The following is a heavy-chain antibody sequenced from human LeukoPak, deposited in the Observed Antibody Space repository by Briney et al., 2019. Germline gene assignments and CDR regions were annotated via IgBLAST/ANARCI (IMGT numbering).Heavy chain of an antibody. V-gene: IGHV3-30*02. CDR2: IRYDGSNK. CDR1: GFTFSSYG. Sequence: GGTLRLSCAASGFTFSSYGMHWVRQAPGKGLEWVAFIRYDGSNKYYADSVKGRFTISRDNSKNTLYLQMKSLRAEDTAVYYCAKGGGYEAQYYYYYLDVWGKGTTVTISS. CDR3: AKGGGYEAQYYYYYLDV. D-gene: IGHD5-12*01. J-gene: IGHJ6*03.